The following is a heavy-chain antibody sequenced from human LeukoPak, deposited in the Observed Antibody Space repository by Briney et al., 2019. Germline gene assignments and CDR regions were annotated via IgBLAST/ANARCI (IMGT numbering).Heavy chain of an antibody. V-gene: IGHV3-30*06. Sequence: PGGSLRLSCAASGFSFTNYAMSWVRQAPGKGLEGVAVISYDGSNKYYADSVKGRFTISRDNSKNTLYLHMNSLRAKDTAVYYCARGLIWVQWDVDYWGQGTLVSVSS. J-gene: IGHJ4*02. CDR2: ISYDGSNK. CDR3: ARGLIWVQWDVDY. CDR1: GFSFTNYA. D-gene: IGHD5-24*01.